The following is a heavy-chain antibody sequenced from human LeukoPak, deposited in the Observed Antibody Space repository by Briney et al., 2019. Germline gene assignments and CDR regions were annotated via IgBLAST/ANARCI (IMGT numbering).Heavy chain of an antibody. D-gene: IGHD4-23*01. J-gene: IGHJ6*02. CDR1: GFTFRSYG. Sequence: GRSLRLSCAASGFTFRSYGMHWVRQAPGKGLEWVAVISFDGSSNYYADSVKGRFTISRDNAEDTLYLQMNSLRAEDTAVYYCAKSPVVTSTYGMDVWGQGTRSPSP. CDR2: ISFDGSSN. CDR3: AKSPVVTSTYGMDV. V-gene: IGHV3-30*18.